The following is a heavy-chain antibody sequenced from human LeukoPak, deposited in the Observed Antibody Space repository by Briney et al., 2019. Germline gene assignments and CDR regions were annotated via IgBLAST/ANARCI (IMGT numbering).Heavy chain of an antibody. J-gene: IGHJ4*02. D-gene: IGHD3-3*01. CDR3: AGNIAGDCDFWSGYSYYFDY. Sequence: PGKSLTLSCAASGLTFSSYAMHWVRQAPGKGLEWVAVISYDGSNKYYADSVKGRFTISRDNSKNTLYLQMDSLRAEDTAVYYCAGNIAGDCDFWSGYSYYFDYWGQGTLVTVSS. CDR2: ISYDGSNK. CDR1: GLTFSSYA. V-gene: IGHV3-30*04.